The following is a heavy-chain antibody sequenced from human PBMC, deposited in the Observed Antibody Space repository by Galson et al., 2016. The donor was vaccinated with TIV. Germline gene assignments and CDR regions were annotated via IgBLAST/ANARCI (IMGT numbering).Heavy chain of an antibody. CDR1: GFTFNVYS. Sequence: SLRLSCAASGFTFNVYSMNWVRQAPGKGLEWVSYISSSSSTTYYADSVKGRFTISRDNSKNTLYLQLNSLRAEDTALYYCATPFSSSSFSSYYALDVWGQGTTVTVSS. J-gene: IGHJ6*02. CDR2: ISSSSSTT. CDR3: ATPFSSSSFSSYYALDV. V-gene: IGHV3-48*01. D-gene: IGHD2-2*01.